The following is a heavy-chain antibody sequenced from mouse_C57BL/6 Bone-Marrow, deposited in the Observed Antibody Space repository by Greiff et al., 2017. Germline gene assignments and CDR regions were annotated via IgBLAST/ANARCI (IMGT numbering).Heavy chain of an antibody. CDR3: TKGGNYGSSIYWYFDV. Sequence: VQLQQSGPGLVQPSQSLSITCTVSGFSFTSYGVHWVRQSPGKGLEWLGVIWSGGSTDYNAAFMSRLSITKDNSKSQVFFKMNSLQADDTSIYSCTKGGNYGSSIYWYFDVWGTVTTVTVSS. D-gene: IGHD1-1*01. V-gene: IGHV2-5*01. CDR1: GFSFTSYG. CDR2: IWSGGST. J-gene: IGHJ1*03.